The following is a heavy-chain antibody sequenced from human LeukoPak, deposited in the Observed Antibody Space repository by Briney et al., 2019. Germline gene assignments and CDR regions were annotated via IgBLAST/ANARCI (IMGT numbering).Heavy chain of an antibody. CDR2: INWNGGST. J-gene: IGHJ4*02. CDR3: AKSGYNRFDY. CDR1: GFTFDDYG. V-gene: IGHV3-20*04. Sequence: GGSLRLSCAPSGFTFDDYGMNWVRQAPGKGLEWVSGINWNGGSTGYADSVKGRFTISRDNSKNTLYLQMNSLRAEDTAVYYCAKSGYNRFDYWGQGTLVTVSS. D-gene: IGHD5-24*01.